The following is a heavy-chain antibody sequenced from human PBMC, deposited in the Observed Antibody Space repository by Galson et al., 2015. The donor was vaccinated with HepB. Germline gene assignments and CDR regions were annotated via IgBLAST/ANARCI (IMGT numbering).Heavy chain of an antibody. J-gene: IGHJ6*03. Sequence: SVKVSCKASGYTFTSYDINWVRQATGQGLEWMGWMNPNSGNTGYAQKFQGRVTMTRNTSISTAYMELSSLRSEDTAVYYCARGAAAGIYYYYYYMDVWGKGTTVTASS. CDR3: ARGAAAGIYYYYYYMDV. CDR2: MNPNSGNT. CDR1: GYTFTSYD. D-gene: IGHD6-13*01. V-gene: IGHV1-8*01.